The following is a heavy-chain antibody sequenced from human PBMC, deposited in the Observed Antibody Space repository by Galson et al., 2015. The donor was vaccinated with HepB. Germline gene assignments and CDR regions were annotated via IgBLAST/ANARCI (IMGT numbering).Heavy chain of an antibody. D-gene: IGHD6-13*01. J-gene: IGHJ4*02. Sequence: SLRLSCAASGFTFSGSAMHWVRQASGKGLEWVGRIGSKAHNYATAYVASVKGRFTISRDDSKSTTYLQMNSLKTEDTAVYYCTRLGDLSGYSSKWGQGTLVTVSS. CDR1: GFTFSGSA. CDR3: TRLGDLSGYSSK. V-gene: IGHV3-73*01. CDR2: IGSKAHNYAT.